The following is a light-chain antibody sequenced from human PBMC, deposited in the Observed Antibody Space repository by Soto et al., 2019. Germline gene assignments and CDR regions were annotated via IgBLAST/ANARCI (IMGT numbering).Light chain of an antibody. CDR3: QQYNTFWT. CDR2: DAS. Sequence: AIQMTQSPSTLSASVGDRVTISCRASQVIGNDLAWYQQKPGKAPKLLIYDASSLESGVPSRVSGSGSGTDFTLTISSLQPDDFATYYCQQYNTFWTFGPGTKVDIK. V-gene: IGKV1-13*02. J-gene: IGKJ1*01. CDR1: QVIGND.